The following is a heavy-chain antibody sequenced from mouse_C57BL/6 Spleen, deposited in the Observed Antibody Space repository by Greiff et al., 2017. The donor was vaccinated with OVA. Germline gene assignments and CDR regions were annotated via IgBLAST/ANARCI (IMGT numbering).Heavy chain of an antibody. V-gene: IGHV5-16*01. CDR1: GFTFSDYY. CDR3: ARGDYYGRYYAMDY. D-gene: IGHD1-1*01. J-gene: IGHJ4*01. CDR2: INYDGSST. Sequence: DVQLVESEGGLVQPGSSMKLSCTASGFTFSDYYMAWVRQVPEKGLEWVANINYDGSSTYYLDSLKSRFIISRDNAKNILYLQMSSLKSEDTATYYCARGDYYGRYYAMDYWGQGTSVTVSS.